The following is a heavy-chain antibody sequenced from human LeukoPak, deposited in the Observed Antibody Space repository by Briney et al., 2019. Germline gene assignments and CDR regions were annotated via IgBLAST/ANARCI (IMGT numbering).Heavy chain of an antibody. Sequence: SVKASCKASGGTFSNYAINWVRQAPGQGLEWMGGIIPIFGTANYAQKFQGRVTITADESTSTAYMELSSLRSEDTAVYYCARSVDYGSGSYYGYFDYWGQGTLVTVSS. CDR2: IIPIFGTA. V-gene: IGHV1-69*13. J-gene: IGHJ4*02. CDR1: GGTFSNYA. D-gene: IGHD3-10*01. CDR3: ARSVDYGSGSYYGYFDY.